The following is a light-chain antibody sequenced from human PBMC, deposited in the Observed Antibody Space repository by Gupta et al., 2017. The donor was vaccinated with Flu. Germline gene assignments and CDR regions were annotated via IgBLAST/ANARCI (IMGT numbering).Light chain of an antibody. Sequence: DLQMTQSPSSLSASVGDRVTITCRARHSISSFLNWYQQKPGKAPKLLIYEASNLQSGVPSRFSGSGSGTDFTLTISSLQSEDLATYYCQQSSNTHPYIFGQGTKLEIK. CDR3: QQSSNTHPYI. CDR1: HSISSF. V-gene: IGKV1-39*01. CDR2: EAS. J-gene: IGKJ2*01.